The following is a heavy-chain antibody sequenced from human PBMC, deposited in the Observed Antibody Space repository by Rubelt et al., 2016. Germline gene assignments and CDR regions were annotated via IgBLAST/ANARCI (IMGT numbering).Heavy chain of an antibody. V-gene: IGHV5-10-1*03. Sequence: EVQLVQSGAEVKKPGESLRISCKGSGYSFTNYWISWVRQMPGKGLEWMGRIDPSDSYINYSPSCQGHVTISADKSISTAYLQWSSLKASDTAMYYCGGGDSWYPLWGQGTLVTVSA. CDR2: IDPSDSYI. CDR3: GGGDSWYPL. CDR1: GYSFTNYW. D-gene: IGHD6-13*01. J-gene: IGHJ4*02.